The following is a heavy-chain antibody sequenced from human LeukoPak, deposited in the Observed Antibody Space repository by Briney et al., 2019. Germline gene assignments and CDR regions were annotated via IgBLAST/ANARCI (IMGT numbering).Heavy chain of an antibody. CDR2: IWYDGSNE. Sequence: GGSLRLSCAASGFTFTGYPMHWVRQPPGKGLEWVAFIWYDGSNEYYADSVKGRFTISRDNSKNTLFLQMNSLRTEDTAVYYCAKDFYSGSSPWGQGTLVTVSS. CDR3: AKDFYSGSSP. J-gene: IGHJ5*02. CDR1: GFTFTGYP. V-gene: IGHV3-30*02. D-gene: IGHD1-26*01.